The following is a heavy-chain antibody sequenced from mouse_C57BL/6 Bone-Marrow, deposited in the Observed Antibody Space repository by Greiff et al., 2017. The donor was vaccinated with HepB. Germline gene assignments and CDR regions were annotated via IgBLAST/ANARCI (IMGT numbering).Heavy chain of an antibody. CDR1: GYTFTGYW. J-gene: IGHJ1*03. V-gene: IGHV1-9*01. CDR2: ILPGSGST. Sequence: QVQLKESGAELMKPGASVKLSCKATGYTFTGYWIEWVKQRPGHGLEWIGEILPGSGSTNYNEKFKGKATFTADTSSNTAYMQLSSLTTEDSAIYYCARDITTVVAPPYWYFDVWGTGTTVTVSS. D-gene: IGHD1-1*01. CDR3: ARDITTVVAPPYWYFDV.